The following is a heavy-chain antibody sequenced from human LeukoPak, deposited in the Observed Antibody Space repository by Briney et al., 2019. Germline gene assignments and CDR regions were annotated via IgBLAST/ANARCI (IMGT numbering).Heavy chain of an antibody. D-gene: IGHD4-17*01. V-gene: IGHV3-48*03. Sequence: GGSLRLSCAASGFTFSSYEMNWVRQAPGKGLEWVSYISSSGSTIYYADSVKGRFTIPRDNSKNTLYLQMGSLRAEDMAVYYCARGAGGDYYYYMDVWGKGTTVTISS. CDR1: GFTFSSYE. J-gene: IGHJ6*03. CDR3: ARGAGGDYYYYMDV. CDR2: ISSSGSTI.